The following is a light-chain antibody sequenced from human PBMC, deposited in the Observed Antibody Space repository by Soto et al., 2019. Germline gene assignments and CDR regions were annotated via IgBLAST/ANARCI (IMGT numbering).Light chain of an antibody. CDR3: PSYAGGNNV. CDR2: EVN. J-gene: IGLJ1*01. CDR1: SSDVGGYNY. V-gene: IGLV2-8*01. Sequence: QSALTQPPSASGSPGQSVTISCTGTSSDVGGYNYVSWYQQHPGKVPKLMVYEVNKRPSGVPDRFSGSKSGNTASLTVSGRQAEDEVDFYCPSYAGGNNVFETGTKLTVL.